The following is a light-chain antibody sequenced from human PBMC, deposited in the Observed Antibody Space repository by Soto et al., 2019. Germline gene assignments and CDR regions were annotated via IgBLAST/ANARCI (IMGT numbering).Light chain of an antibody. J-gene: IGKJ1*01. Sequence: EIVMTQSPATLSVSPGETATLSCRASQSVSDNLAWYQQKPGQAPRLAISGASTRAAGIPARFSGSGFGTEFTLAISSLQSEDFAVYYCQQYNNWPWTFGQGTKV. CDR2: GAS. CDR3: QQYNNWPWT. V-gene: IGKV3-15*01. CDR1: QSVSDN.